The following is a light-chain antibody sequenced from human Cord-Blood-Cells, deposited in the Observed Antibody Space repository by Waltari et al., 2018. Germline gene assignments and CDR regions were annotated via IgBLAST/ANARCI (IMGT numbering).Light chain of an antibody. Sequence: EIVLTQSPATLSLSPGERATLSCRASQSVSSYLAWYQQKPGQAPRPLIYDASNRATGIPTRFSGSGSGTDFTLTISSLEPEDVSVYYCQQRSNWLWTFGQGTKVEIK. CDR3: QQRSNWLWT. V-gene: IGKV3-11*01. CDR2: DAS. CDR1: QSVSSY. J-gene: IGKJ1*01.